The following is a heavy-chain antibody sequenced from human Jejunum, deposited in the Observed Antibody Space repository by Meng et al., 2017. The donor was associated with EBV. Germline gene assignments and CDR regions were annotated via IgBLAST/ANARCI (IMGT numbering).Heavy chain of an antibody. CDR3: ASHSGSSSWWFDP. J-gene: IGHJ5*02. D-gene: IGHD6-6*01. CDR2: IYYSGST. CDR1: GGSISGYY. V-gene: IGHV4-59*01. Sequence: QLEEWGPGLVKPWETRALHCTVPGGSISGYYWNWIRQSPGKGLEWIGYIYYSGSTNYNPSLKSRVTISVDTSKNQFSLKLSSVTAADTAMYYCASHSGSSSWWFDPWGQGTLVTVSS.